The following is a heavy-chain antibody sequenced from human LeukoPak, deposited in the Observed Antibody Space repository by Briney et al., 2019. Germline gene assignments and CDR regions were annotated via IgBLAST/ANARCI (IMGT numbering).Heavy chain of an antibody. V-gene: IGHV4-59*01. J-gene: IGHJ4*02. CDR1: GGSIKSYY. D-gene: IGHD6-19*01. CDR3: ARGSGLYTDFDY. CDR2: IYYSGCT. Sequence: SETLSLTCTVSGGSIKSYYWTWIRQPPGEGLEWIGYIYYSGCTNYNPSLKSRVTISVDTSKNQFSLNLSSVTAADTAVYYCARGSGLYTDFDYWGQGTLVTVSS.